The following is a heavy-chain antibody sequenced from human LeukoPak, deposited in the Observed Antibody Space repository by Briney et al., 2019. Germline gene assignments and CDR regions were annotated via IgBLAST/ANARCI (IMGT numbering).Heavy chain of an antibody. CDR2: IYYSGST. CDR3: ARALYGERSWFDP. J-gene: IGHJ5*02. D-gene: IGHD4-17*01. CDR1: GGSISSYY. Sequence: PSETLSLTCTVSGGSISSYYWSWIRQAPGKGLGWIGYIYYSGSTNYNPSLKSRVTISVDTSKNQFSLKLSSVTAADTAVYYCARALYGERSWFDPWGQGTLVTVSS. V-gene: IGHV4-59*01.